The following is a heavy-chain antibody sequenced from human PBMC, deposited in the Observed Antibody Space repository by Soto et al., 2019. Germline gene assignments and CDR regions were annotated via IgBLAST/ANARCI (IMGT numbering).Heavy chain of an antibody. CDR1: GFAFSSYG. Sequence: SLRLSCAASGFAFSSYGMHWVRQAPGKGLEWVAVISYDGSNKYYADSVEGRFTISRDIPKNTLYLQMNSLRAEDTAVYYCARPGRNFWSGRYYFDYWGQGTLVTVSS. J-gene: IGHJ4*02. V-gene: IGHV3-30*03. CDR2: ISYDGSNK. D-gene: IGHD3-3*01. CDR3: ARPGRNFWSGRYYFDY.